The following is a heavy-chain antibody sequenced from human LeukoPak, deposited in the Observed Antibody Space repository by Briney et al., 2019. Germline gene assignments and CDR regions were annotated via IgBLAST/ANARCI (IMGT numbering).Heavy chain of an antibody. CDR3: AKRNYYDSRGYLYDS. Sequence: SETLSLTCTVSGGSISSYYWNWIRQPPGKGLEWIGYIYYSGSTNYNPSLKSRVTISVDTSKNQFSLKLSSVTAADTAVYYCAKRNYYDSRGYLYDSWGQGTLVTVSS. D-gene: IGHD3-22*01. CDR1: GGSISSYY. V-gene: IGHV4-59*01. CDR2: IYYSGST. J-gene: IGHJ4*02.